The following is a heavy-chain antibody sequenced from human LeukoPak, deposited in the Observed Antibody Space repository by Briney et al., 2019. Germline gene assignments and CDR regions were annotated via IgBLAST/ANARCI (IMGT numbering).Heavy chain of an antibody. CDR2: ISGSGGST. D-gene: IGHD2-2*01. Sequence: GGSLRLSCAASGFTFSSYAMSWVRQAPGKGLEWVSAISGSGGSTYYADSVKGRFTISRDNSKNTLYLQMNSLRAEDTAVYYCAKEVVVVPAAMNKYWYFDLWGRGTLVTVSS. V-gene: IGHV3-23*01. CDR3: AKEVVVVPAAMNKYWYFDL. J-gene: IGHJ2*01. CDR1: GFTFSSYA.